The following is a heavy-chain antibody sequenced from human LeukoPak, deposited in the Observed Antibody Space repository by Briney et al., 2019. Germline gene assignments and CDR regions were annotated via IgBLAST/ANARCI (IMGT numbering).Heavy chain of an antibody. V-gene: IGHV3-33*01. J-gene: IGHJ4*02. Sequence: GRTLRLSRAASVFTPSSHVIHSVRQAPGKEREGVALIWNVGSDKYYADSVNGRFTISRDNSTSTLYLQMNSLRAEDTAVYYCARGVVGATIAYWGQGTLVTVSS. CDR1: VFTPSSHV. CDR2: IWNVGSDK. D-gene: IGHD1-26*01. CDR3: ARGVVGATIAY.